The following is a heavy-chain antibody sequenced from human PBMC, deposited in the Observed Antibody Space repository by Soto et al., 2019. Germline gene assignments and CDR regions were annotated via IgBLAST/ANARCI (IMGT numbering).Heavy chain of an antibody. V-gene: IGHV3-30*03. Sequence: QVQLVESGGGVVQPGRSLRPSCAAPGFTFSSFVMHWVRQTPGKGLEWGAVISYDGSNIHYADSVKGRFTISRDNSKNTLYLQMNSLRTEDTAVYDCVRDGPRIAIYGYGDYWGQGTLVTVSS. CDR1: GFTFSSFV. J-gene: IGHJ4*02. CDR3: VRDGPRIAIYGYGDY. CDR2: ISYDGSNI. D-gene: IGHD3-3*01.